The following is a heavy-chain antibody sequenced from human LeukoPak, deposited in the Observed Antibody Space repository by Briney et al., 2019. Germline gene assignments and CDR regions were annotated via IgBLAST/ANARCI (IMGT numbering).Heavy chain of an antibody. V-gene: IGHV3-23*01. J-gene: IGHJ5*02. Sequence: PGGSLRLSCAASGFTFSIYAMSWVRQAPGKGLEWVSAISGSGGSTYYADSVKGRFTISRDNSKNTLYLQMNSLGAEDTAVYYCVKERGDKSSPEPPPNNWFDPWGQGTLVTVSS. CDR1: GFTFSIYA. CDR2: ISGSGGST. CDR3: VKERGDKSSPEPPPNNWFDP. D-gene: IGHD3-10*01.